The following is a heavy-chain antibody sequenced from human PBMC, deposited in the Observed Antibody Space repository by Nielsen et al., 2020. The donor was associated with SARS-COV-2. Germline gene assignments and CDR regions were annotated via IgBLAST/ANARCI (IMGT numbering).Heavy chain of an antibody. J-gene: IGHJ6*03. Sequence: PSRGLEWLGRTYYRSKWYNDYAVSVKSRITINPDTSKNQFSLHLNSVTPEDTAVYYCARARGAYGDYYYYYYTDVWGKGTTVTVSS. D-gene: IGHD4-17*01. V-gene: IGHV6-1*01. CDR3: ARARGAYGDYYYYYYTDV. CDR2: TYYRSKWYN.